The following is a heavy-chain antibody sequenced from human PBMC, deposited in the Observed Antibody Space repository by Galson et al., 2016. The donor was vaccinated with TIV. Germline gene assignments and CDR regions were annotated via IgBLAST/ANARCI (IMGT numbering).Heavy chain of an antibody. CDR3: ARGGGYSYDFRGWLDP. D-gene: IGHD3/OR15-3a*01. J-gene: IGHJ5*02. CDR2: ITGIFGVA. Sequence: SVKVSCKASGVTFNSHAINWVRQAPGQGLEWMGGITGIFGVAKYAQKFQGRVTITADESTNTAYMELNSLISEDTAVYYCARGGGYSYDFRGWLDPWGQGTLVTVSS. CDR1: GVTFNSHA. V-gene: IGHV1-69*13.